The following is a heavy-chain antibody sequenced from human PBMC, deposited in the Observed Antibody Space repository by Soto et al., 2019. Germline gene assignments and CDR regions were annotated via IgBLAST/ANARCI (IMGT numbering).Heavy chain of an antibody. J-gene: IGHJ5*02. CDR2: INPNTGVT. D-gene: IGHD6-13*01. V-gene: IGHV1-2*07. Sequence: ASVELCCKDSGYTITGNYRQWVRQVPGQGLEWLGWINPNTGVTKYAHDFQGRVTMTRDTSISTTYMELSRLRSDDTSVYYCARGGYLLVNCFAPWGKGTLV. CDR3: ARGGYLLVNCFAP. CDR1: GYTITGNY.